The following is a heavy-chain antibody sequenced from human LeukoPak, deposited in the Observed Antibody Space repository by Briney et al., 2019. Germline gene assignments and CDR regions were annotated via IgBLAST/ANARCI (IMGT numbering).Heavy chain of an antibody. D-gene: IGHD6-13*01. CDR2: ISYDGTNK. CDR3: AKDPDSSSWYGFDY. Sequence: GGSLRLSCAASGFTFRSYGMHWVRQAPGKGLEWVAVISYDGTNKYYVDSMKGRFTISRDNSKNTLYLQMNSLRAADTAVCYCAKDPDSSSWYGFDYWGQGTLVTVSS. J-gene: IGHJ4*02. V-gene: IGHV3-30*18. CDR1: GFTFRSYG.